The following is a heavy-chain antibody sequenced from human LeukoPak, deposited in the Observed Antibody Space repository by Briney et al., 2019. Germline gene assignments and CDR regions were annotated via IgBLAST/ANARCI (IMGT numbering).Heavy chain of an antibody. CDR2: INHSGST. D-gene: IGHD3-10*01. CDR1: GGSFSGYY. CDR3: ARVGYYGSGSYSKGGY. Sequence: SETLSLTCAVYGGSFSGYYWSWIRQPPGKGLEWIGEINHSGSTNYNPSLKSRVTISVDTSKNQLSLKLSSVTAADTAVYYCARVGYYGSGSYSKGGYWGQGTLVTVSS. J-gene: IGHJ4*02. V-gene: IGHV4-34*01.